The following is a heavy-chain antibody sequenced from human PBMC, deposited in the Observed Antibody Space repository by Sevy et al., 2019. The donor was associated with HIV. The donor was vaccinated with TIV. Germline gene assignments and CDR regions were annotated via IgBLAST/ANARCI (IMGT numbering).Heavy chain of an antibody. J-gene: IGHJ4*02. Sequence: ASVKVSCKASGYTFTGYYMHWVRQAPGQGIEWMGWINPNSGGTNYAQKFQGRVTMTRDTSISTAYMELSRLRSDDTAVYYCARAALWGTGTTSPWDYFDYSGQGTLVTVSS. CDR2: INPNSGGT. V-gene: IGHV1-2*02. D-gene: IGHD1-7*01. CDR3: ARAALWGTGTTSPWDYFDY. CDR1: GYTFTGYY.